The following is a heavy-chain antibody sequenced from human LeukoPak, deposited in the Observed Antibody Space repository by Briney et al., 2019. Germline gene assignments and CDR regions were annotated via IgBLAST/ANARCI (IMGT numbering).Heavy chain of an antibody. J-gene: IGHJ4*02. D-gene: IGHD3-16*01. Sequence: GGSLRLSCSASGFRFTSYAMSWVRQAPGKGLEWVSTISGSGDKTYYADSVKGRFTISRDNAQNSLYLQMNGLRVEDTAVYYCTRRLDDWGQGTLVTVSS. CDR2: ISGSGDKT. CDR1: GFRFTSYA. CDR3: TRRLDD. V-gene: IGHV3-23*01.